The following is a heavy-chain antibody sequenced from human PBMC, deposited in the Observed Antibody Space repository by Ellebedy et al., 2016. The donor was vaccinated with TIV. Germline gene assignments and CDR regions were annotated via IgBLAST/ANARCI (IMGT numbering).Heavy chain of an antibody. CDR1: GYTFTSYA. D-gene: IGHD1-26*01. CDR3: ARVKWELPFDY. J-gene: IGHJ4*02. CDR2: INAGNGNT. V-gene: IGHV1-3*01. Sequence: AASVKVSCKALGYTFTSYAMHWVRQAPGQRLAWMGWINAGNGNTKYSQKFQGRVTITRDTSASTAYMELSSLRSEDTAVYYCARVKWELPFDYWGQGTLVTVSS.